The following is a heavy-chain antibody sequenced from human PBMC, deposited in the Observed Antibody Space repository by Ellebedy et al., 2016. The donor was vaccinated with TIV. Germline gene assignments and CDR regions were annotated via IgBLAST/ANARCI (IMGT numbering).Heavy chain of an antibody. J-gene: IGHJ6*02. V-gene: IGHV4-59*12. CDR2: IYFSGST. Sequence: SETLSLTCAVSGGSISSSHWWTWVRQPPGKGLEWIGYIYFSGSTFYNSSLKSRVTISLDASKNQFSLELNSVTAADTATYYCARAPRTVGSGATFYSHAMDVWGQGTTVTVS. CDR3: ARAPRTVGSGATFYSHAMDV. CDR1: GGSISSSHW. D-gene: IGHD3-10*01.